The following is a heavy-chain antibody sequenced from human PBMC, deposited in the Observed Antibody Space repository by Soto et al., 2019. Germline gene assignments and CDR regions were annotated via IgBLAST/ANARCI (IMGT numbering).Heavy chain of an antibody. CDR2: IWSDGSNE. CDR3: ARDPSGASRSYSYGYVDS. CDR1: GFSFSDFV. V-gene: IGHV3-33*01. D-gene: IGHD5-18*01. Sequence: GGSLRLSCVASGFSFSDFVMHWVRQAPGKGLEWVAAIWSDGSNEYYGNSVKGRFTISRDNSKNTLYLQFDRLGAEDTAVYYCARDPSGASRSYSYGYVDSWGLGTLVTVSS. J-gene: IGHJ4*02.